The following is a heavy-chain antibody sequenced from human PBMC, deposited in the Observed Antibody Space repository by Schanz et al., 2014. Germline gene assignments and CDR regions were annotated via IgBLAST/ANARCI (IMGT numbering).Heavy chain of an antibody. CDR3: ARGPSTGAFDI. CDR1: GGTFSSST. CDR2: IIPILDKT. J-gene: IGHJ3*02. Sequence: QVQLVQSGAEVKKPGSSVKVSCKASGGTFSSSTLTWVRQAPGQGLEWMGRIIPILDKTNYAQKFQGRVTMTADKSTSTVYMEVSSLRSEDTAVYFCARGPSTGAFDIWGQGTMVTVSS. V-gene: IGHV1-69*08.